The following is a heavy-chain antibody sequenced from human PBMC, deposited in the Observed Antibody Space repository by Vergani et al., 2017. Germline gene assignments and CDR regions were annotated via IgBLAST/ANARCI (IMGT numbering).Heavy chain of an antibody. CDR1: GGSISSGSYY. J-gene: IGHJ3*02. Sequence: QVQLQESGPGLVKPSQTLSLTCTVSGGSISSGSYYWSWIRPPAGKGLEWIGRIYTSGSTNYNPSLKSRVTISVDTSKNQFSLKLSSVTAADSAVYYCARDDERLDIWSQGTMVSVSS. V-gene: IGHV4-61*02. CDR2: IYTSGST. CDR3: ARDDERLDI.